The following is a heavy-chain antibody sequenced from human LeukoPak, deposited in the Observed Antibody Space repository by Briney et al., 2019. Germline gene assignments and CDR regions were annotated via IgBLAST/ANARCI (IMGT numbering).Heavy chain of an antibody. J-gene: IGHJ6*03. D-gene: IGHD2-2*01. Sequence: SETLSLTCTVSGGSISSYYWSWIRQPAGKGLEWIGRIYTSGSTNHNPSLKSRVTMSVDTSKNQFSLKLSSVTAADTAVYYCARSGIVVVPAAHNYYYYYMDVWGKGTTVTVSS. CDR3: ARSGIVVVPAAHNYYYYYMDV. CDR1: GGSISSYY. CDR2: IYTSGST. V-gene: IGHV4-4*07.